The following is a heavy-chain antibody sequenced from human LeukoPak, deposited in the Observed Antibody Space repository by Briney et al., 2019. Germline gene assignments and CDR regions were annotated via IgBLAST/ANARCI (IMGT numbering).Heavy chain of an antibody. D-gene: IGHD6-6*01. CDR1: GGSISSYY. J-gene: IGHJ2*01. Sequence: SETLSLTCTVSGGSISSYYRSWIRQPAGKGLEWIGRIYTSGSTNYNPSLKSRVTMSVDTSKNQFSLKLSSVTAADTAVYYCAGGVKIEYSSSSRNWYFDLWGRGTLVTVSS. CDR2: IYTSGST. V-gene: IGHV4-4*07. CDR3: AGGVKIEYSSSSRNWYFDL.